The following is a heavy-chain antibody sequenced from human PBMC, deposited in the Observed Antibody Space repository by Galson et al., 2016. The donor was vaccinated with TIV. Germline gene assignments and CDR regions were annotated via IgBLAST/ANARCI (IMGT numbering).Heavy chain of an antibody. Sequence: SVKVSCKASGGSFTSYAISWVRQAPGQGLEWMGAIVPMFGISNYAQKFQGRVTITADESTKTALMELSSLRSEDTAIYYCATSMSGVVNYYYYMDVWGKGTPVTVSS. CDR3: ATSMSGVVNYYYYMDV. CDR1: GGSFTSYA. V-gene: IGHV1-69*13. CDR2: IVPMFGIS. J-gene: IGHJ6*03. D-gene: IGHD3-3*01.